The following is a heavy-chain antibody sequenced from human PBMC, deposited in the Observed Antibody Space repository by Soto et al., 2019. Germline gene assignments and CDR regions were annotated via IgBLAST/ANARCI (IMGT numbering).Heavy chain of an antibody. CDR2: IVVGSGNT. D-gene: IGHD3-3*01. CDR1: GFTFTSSA. V-gene: IGHV1-58*01. J-gene: IGHJ6*02. Sequence: GASVKVSCKASGFTFTSSAVQWVRQARGQRLEWIGWIVVGSGNTNYAQKFQERVTITRDMSTSTAYMELSSLRSEDTAVYYCAASLRAGRITIFGVVTPYGMDVWGQGTTVTVSS. CDR3: AASLRAGRITIFGVVTPYGMDV.